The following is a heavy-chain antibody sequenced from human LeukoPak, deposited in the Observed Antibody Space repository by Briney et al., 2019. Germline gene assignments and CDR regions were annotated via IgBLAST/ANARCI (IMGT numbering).Heavy chain of an antibody. J-gene: IGHJ3*02. CDR2: IYYSGST. CDR1: GGSLSSYY. Sequence: SETLSLTCTVSGGSLSSYYWSWIRQPPGKGLEWIGYIYYSGSTDYNPSLKSRVTISVDTSKNQFSLKLSSVTAADTAVYYCARAVAAAGPKGAFGIWGQGTMVTVSS. CDR3: ARAVAAAGPKGAFGI. V-gene: IGHV4-59*01. D-gene: IGHD6-13*01.